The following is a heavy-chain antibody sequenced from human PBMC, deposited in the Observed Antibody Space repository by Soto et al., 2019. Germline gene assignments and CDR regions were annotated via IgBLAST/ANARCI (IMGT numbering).Heavy chain of an antibody. J-gene: IGHJ4*02. V-gene: IGHV3-23*01. Sequence: EVQLLESGGGLVQPGGSLRVSCAASGFSFSSYAMSWVRQAPGKGLEWISAITGSGGDSYHADSIKGRFTISRDNTKNTLYLQMNILRAEDTAVYYCAKGSASSRPYYFYYWGQGTPVTVSS. CDR1: GFSFSSYA. CDR2: ITGSGGDS. CDR3: AKGSASSRPYYFYY. D-gene: IGHD2-2*01.